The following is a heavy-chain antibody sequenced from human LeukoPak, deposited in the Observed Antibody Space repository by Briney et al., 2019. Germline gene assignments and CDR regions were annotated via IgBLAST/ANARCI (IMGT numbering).Heavy chain of an antibody. J-gene: IGHJ5*02. D-gene: IGHD3-10*01. Sequence: PSETLSLTCTVSGGPISSGGYYWSWIRQHPGKGLEWIGYIYYSGSTYYNPSLKSRVTISVDTSKNQFSLKLSSVTAADTAVYYCARLLWFGELLSSWFDPWGQGTLVTVSS. V-gene: IGHV4-31*03. CDR1: GGPISSGGYY. CDR3: ARLLWFGELLSSWFDP. CDR2: IYYSGST.